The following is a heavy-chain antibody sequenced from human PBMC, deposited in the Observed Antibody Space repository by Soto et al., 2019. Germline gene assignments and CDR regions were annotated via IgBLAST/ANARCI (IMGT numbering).Heavy chain of an antibody. Sequence: EVQLLESGGGLVQPGRSLRLSCAASGFTFSNYAMSWVRQAPGQGLDWVSAISGSGGPTYYADSVKGRFTISRDNSKNTLFLQMNSLRAEDAAVYYCAKFFVETGSNSGWPWSFHYRGQGTLVIVSS. V-gene: IGHV3-23*01. J-gene: IGHJ4*02. D-gene: IGHD6-25*01. CDR1: GFTFSNYA. CDR3: AKFFVETGSNSGWPWSFHY. CDR2: ISGSGGPT.